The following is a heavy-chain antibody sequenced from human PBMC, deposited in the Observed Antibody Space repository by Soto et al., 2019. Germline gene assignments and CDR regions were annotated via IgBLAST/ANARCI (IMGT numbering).Heavy chain of an antibody. CDR3: ARDYFDSSGYYHKFDF. D-gene: IGHD3-22*01. V-gene: IGHV2-70*12. Sequence: SGPTLVNPTQTLTLTCTFSGFSLTTTGMCVSWIRQPPGKAPEWLARIDWDGDKYYSTSLKTRLTISKAASEDQVVLTMTNMDPVDTATYYCARDYFDSSGYYHKFDFWGQGAPVTV. CDR1: GFSLTTTGMC. J-gene: IGHJ4*02. CDR2: IDWDGDK.